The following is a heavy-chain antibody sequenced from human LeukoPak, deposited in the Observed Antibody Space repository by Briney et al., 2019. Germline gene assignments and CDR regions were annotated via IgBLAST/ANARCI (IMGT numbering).Heavy chain of an antibody. CDR2: IFYSGST. CDR3: ATTSYYYDSPDY. V-gene: IGHV4-39*01. J-gene: IGHJ4*02. Sequence: PSETLSLTCTVSGGSISTANYYWGWVRQPPGKGLEWIGNIFYSGSTYYNPSLKSRVTISVDTSKNQFSLKLSSVTAADTAVYYCATTSYYYDSPDYWGQGTLVTVSS. D-gene: IGHD3-22*01. CDR1: GGSISTANYY.